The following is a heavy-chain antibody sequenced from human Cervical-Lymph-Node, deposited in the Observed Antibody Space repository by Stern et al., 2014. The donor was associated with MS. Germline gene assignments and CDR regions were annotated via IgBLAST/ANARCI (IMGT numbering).Heavy chain of an antibody. D-gene: IGHD1-26*01. CDR3: ARGHWELLGNNFFDY. Sequence: QLQLQESGPGLVKPSQTLSLTCTVSGGSISSGTSYWSWIRQPAGGGLEWIVRLHARGATYYNPSLKSRVTISGDTSKNQFSLNLSSVTAADTAVYYCARGHWELLGNNFFDYWGQGTLVTVSS. CDR1: GGSISSGTSY. J-gene: IGHJ4*02. CDR2: LHARGAT. V-gene: IGHV4-61*02.